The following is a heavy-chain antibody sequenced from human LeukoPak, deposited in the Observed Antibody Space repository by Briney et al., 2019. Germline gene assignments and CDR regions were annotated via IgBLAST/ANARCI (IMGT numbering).Heavy chain of an antibody. CDR1: GGSIISSNHY. CDR2: ISYSGGT. D-gene: IGHD1-26*01. Sequence: SETLSLTCTVSGGSIISSNHYWGWTRQPPGKGLEWFVSISYSGGTAYNPSLRSRVTISVDTSKNQFSLKLNSVTGADTAVYYCAKYGPGSGSYPTSWYFHQWGQGTLVTVSS. V-gene: IGHV4-39*01. J-gene: IGHJ4*02. CDR3: AKYGPGSGSYPTSWYFHQ.